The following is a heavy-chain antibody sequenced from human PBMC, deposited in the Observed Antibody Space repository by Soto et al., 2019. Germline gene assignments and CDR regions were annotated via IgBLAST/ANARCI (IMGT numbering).Heavy chain of an antibody. CDR2: IKSKTDGGAT. Sequence: GGSLRLSCAASGFTFSNAWMSWVRQAPGKGLEWVGRIKSKTDGGATDYAAPVKGRFSISRDDSKNTLYLQKNSLKTDHTAVYYWTADGGKGGYGGYDDAFGIWGQGTMVTVSS. J-gene: IGHJ3*02. CDR1: GFTFSNAW. CDR3: TADGGKGGYGGYDDAFGI. V-gene: IGHV3-15*01. D-gene: IGHD5-12*01.